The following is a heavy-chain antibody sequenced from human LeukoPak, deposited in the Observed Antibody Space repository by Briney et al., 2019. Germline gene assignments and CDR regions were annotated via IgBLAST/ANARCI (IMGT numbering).Heavy chain of an antibody. CDR2: IIPIFGTA. D-gene: IGHD3-22*01. J-gene: IGHJ4*02. Sequence: SVKVSCKASGYTFTSYYMHWVRQAPGQGLEWMGGIIPIFGTANYAQKFQGRVTITADESTSTAYMELSSLRSEDTAVYYCARSGMGVTCYYDSSGYQLDYWGQGTLVTVSS. V-gene: IGHV1-69*13. CDR1: GYTFTSYY. CDR3: ARSGMGVTCYYDSSGYQLDY.